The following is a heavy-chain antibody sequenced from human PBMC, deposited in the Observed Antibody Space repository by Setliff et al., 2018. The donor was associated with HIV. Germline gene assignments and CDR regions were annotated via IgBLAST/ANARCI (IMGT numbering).Heavy chain of an antibody. CDR3: TRFNALLGSTTYYDY. V-gene: IGHV4-59*01. J-gene: IGHJ4*02. D-gene: IGHD3-10*01. CDR2: IFYSGTT. CDR1: GGSIAGYY. Sequence: PSETLSLTCTVSGGSIAGYYWNWMRQPPGGGLEWIGYIFYSGTTNYNPSLKSRVTMSVDTANNHFSLNLRSVTAADTAVYYCTRFNALLGSTTYYDYWGQGVLVTVSS.